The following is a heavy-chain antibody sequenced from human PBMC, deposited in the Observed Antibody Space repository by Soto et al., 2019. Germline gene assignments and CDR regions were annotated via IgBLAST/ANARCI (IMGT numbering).Heavy chain of an antibody. CDR1: GGTFSTYT. V-gene: IGHV1-69*08. J-gene: IGHJ5*02. CDR2: IIPMLGIA. CDR3: AGEGYYDSSGSWFDP. D-gene: IGHD3-22*01. Sequence: QVQLVQSGAEVKKPGSSVRVSCKASGGTFSTYTISWVRQAPGQGLEWMGRIIPMLGIANYAQKFQGRVTITADKSTNTAYMELSSLRSEDTAVYYCAGEGYYDSSGSWFDPWGQGTLVTVST.